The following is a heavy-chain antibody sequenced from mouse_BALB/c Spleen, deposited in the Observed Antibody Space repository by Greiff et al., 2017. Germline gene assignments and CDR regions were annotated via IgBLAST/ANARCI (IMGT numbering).Heavy chain of an antibody. CDR1: GFTFSSYA. J-gene: IGHJ4*01. V-gene: IGHV5-9-3*01. D-gene: IGHD2-13*01. CDR3: AREGEEDAMDY. Sequence: EVQRVESGGGLVKPGGSLKLSCAASGFTFSSYAMSWVRQTPEKRLEWVATISSGGSYTYYPDSVKGRFTISRDNAKNTLYLQMSSLRSEDTAMYYCAREGEEDAMDYWGQGTSVTVSS. CDR2: ISSGGSYT.